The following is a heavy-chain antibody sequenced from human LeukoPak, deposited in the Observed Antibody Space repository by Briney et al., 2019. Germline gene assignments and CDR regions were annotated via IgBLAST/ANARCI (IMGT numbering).Heavy chain of an antibody. CDR2: IYYSGST. Sequence: SETLSLTCTVSGGSISSSSYYWGWIRQPPGKGLEWIGSIYYSGSTYYNPSLKSRVTISVDTSKNQFSLKLSSETAADTAVYYCARLRLNTLRYFDYWGQGTLVTVSS. J-gene: IGHJ4*02. V-gene: IGHV4-39*01. D-gene: IGHD5-12*01. CDR3: ARLRLNTLRYFDY. CDR1: GGSISSSSYY.